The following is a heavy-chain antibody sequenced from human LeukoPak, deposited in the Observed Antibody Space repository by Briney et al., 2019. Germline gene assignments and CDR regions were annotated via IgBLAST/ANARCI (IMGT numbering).Heavy chain of an antibody. CDR2: IYYSGST. CDR1: GGSISSGDYY. Sequence: SQTLSLTCTVSGGSISSGDYYWSWIRQPPGKGLEWIGYIYYSGSTYYNPSLKSRVTISVDTSKNQFSLKLSSETAADTAVYYCARQYYYDSSGEDWFDPWGQGTLVTVSS. CDR3: ARQYYYDSSGEDWFDP. J-gene: IGHJ5*02. V-gene: IGHV4-30-4*01. D-gene: IGHD3-22*01.